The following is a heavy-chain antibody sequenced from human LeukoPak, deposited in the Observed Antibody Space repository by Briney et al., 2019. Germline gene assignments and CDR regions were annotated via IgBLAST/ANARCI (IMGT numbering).Heavy chain of an antibody. V-gene: IGHV1-8*01. CDR1: GYTFTSYD. D-gene: IGHD2-2*02. CDR2: MNPNSGNT. Sequence: ASVKVSCKASGYTFTSYDINWVRQATGQGLEWMGWMNPNSGNTGYAQKFQGRVTMTRNTSISTAYMELSSPRSEDTAVYYCARDRGALGATVPAIFAVNFFDSWGQGTLGTVSS. J-gene: IGHJ4*02. CDR3: ARDRGALGATVPAIFAVNFFDS.